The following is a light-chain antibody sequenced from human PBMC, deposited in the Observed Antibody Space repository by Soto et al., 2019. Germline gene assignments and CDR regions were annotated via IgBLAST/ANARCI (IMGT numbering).Light chain of an antibody. V-gene: IGKV1-39*01. J-gene: IGKJ2*01. Sequence: DIPMTQSPPSLSASVGDTVTITCRPSQSISHFLNWYQQKPGKAPKLLIYTASSLQSGVPSRFSGSGSGTHFTLTVSSLQPEDSATYSWQQSYTPPHTCGQGTKLEIK. CDR2: TAS. CDR1: QSISHF. CDR3: QQSYTPPHT.